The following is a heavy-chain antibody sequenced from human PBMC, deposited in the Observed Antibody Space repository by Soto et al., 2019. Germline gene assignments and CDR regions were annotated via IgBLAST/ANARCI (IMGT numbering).Heavy chain of an antibody. CDR3: ARCMGVGLSDY. CDR1: GYTFTNYA. D-gene: IGHD2-8*01. CDR2: INAGNGNT. Sequence: QVQLVQSGAEVKKPGASVKVSCKASGYTFTNYAIDWVRQAPGQRLEWMGWINAGNGNTKYSQKFLGRVTITRDTSASTAYMELRSLRSEDTAVYYCARCMGVGLSDYWGQGILVTVSS. V-gene: IGHV1-3*01. J-gene: IGHJ4*02.